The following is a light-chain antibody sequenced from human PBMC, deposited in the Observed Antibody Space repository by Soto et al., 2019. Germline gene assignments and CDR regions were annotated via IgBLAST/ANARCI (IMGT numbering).Light chain of an antibody. CDR3: SSYTSSSTVV. V-gene: IGLV2-14*01. CDR1: MRDVGAYNL. CDR2: EVS. Sequence: QSALTQPASVSGSAGQSITISCSGTMRDVGAYNLVSWYQQHPGTAPKLIIYEVSNRPSGVSNRFSGSKSGNTASLTISGLQAEDEADYYCSSYTSSSTVVFGGGTKVTVL. J-gene: IGLJ2*01.